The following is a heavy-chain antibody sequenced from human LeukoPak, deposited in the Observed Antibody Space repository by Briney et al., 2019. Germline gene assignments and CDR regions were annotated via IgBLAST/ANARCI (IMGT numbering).Heavy chain of an antibody. Sequence: GGSLRLSCAASGFTFSSYSMNWVRQAPGKGLEWVSSISSSSSYIYYADSVKGRFTISRDNAKNSLYLQMNSLRAEDTAVYYCAREFGKYYYDSSGLEYWGQGTLVTVSS. CDR1: GFTFSSYS. D-gene: IGHD3-22*01. CDR3: AREFGKYYYDSSGLEY. CDR2: ISSSSSYI. V-gene: IGHV3-21*01. J-gene: IGHJ4*02.